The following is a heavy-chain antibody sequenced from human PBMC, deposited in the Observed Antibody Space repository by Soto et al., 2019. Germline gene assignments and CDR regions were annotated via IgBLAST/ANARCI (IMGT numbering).Heavy chain of an antibody. CDR3: AKAGFQVGGALD. Sequence: GGSLRLSCAASGFTFSSYAMSWVRQAPGKGLEWVSAISGSGGSTYYVSSVMGRFTISRDNSKYTLYLQMNSLRAEDTAVYYCAKAGFQVGGALDWGQGTLVTVSS. J-gene: IGHJ4*02. CDR1: GFTFSSYA. CDR2: ISGSGGST. D-gene: IGHD1-26*01. V-gene: IGHV3-23*01.